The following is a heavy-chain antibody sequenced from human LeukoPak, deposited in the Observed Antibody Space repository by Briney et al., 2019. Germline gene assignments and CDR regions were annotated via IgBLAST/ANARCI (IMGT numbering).Heavy chain of an antibody. V-gene: IGHV4-59*08. CDR2: IYYSGST. CDR3: ATLRYCGGGSCFPKYFQH. J-gene: IGHJ1*01. Sequence: NPSETLSLTCTVSGGSINSYYWSWIRQPPGKGLEWIGYIYYSGSTNYNPSLKSRVTISVDTSKNQFSLKLSSVTAADTAVYYCATLRYCGGGSCFPKYFQHWGQGTLVTVSS. D-gene: IGHD2-15*01. CDR1: GGSINSYY.